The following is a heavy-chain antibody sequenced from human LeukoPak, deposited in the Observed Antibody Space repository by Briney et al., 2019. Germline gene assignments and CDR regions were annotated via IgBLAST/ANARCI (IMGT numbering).Heavy chain of an antibody. J-gene: IGHJ4*02. Sequence: GGSLRLSCAASGFTFSSYAMSWVRQAPGKGLGWVSSISDSGGSTYYADSMKGRFTISRDNSKNTLYLQMNSLRAEDTAVYYCAKGQDGFFDYWGQGTLVTVSS. CDR1: GFTFSSYA. V-gene: IGHV3-23*01. CDR3: AKGQDGFFDY. CDR2: ISDSGGST. D-gene: IGHD4-17*01.